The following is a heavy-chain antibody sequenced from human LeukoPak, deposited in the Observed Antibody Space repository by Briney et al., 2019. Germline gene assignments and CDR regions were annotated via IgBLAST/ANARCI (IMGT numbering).Heavy chain of an antibody. CDR2: IYYSGST. V-gene: IGHV4-59*08. CDR3: ARSPYYYGMDV. CDR1: GGSISIYY. J-gene: IGHJ6*02. Sequence: SETLSLTCTVSGGSISIYYWSWIRQPPGKGLEWIGYIYYSGSTNYNPSLKSRVTISVDTSKDQFSLKLSSVTAADTAVYYCARSPYYYGMDVWGQGTTVTVSS.